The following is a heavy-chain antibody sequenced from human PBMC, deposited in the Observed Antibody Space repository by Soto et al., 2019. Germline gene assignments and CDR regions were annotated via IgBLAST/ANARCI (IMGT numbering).Heavy chain of an antibody. J-gene: IGHJ4*02. Sequence: PSETLSLTCTVSGGSISNYYWSWIRQPPGKGLEWIGYIYHSGATNLNPSLESRVTMSVDKSKNQFSLNLRSVTAADTAVYYCARMGSPVTTGRLHYWCEGTLVTVS. CDR1: GGSISNYY. CDR2: IYHSGAT. D-gene: IGHD4-17*01. CDR3: ARMGSPVTTGRLHY. V-gene: IGHV4-59*12.